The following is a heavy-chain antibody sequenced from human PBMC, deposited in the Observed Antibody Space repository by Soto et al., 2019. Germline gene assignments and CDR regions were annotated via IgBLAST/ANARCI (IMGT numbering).Heavy chain of an antibody. CDR2: ISGSGGST. Sequence: GSLRLSCAASGFTFSSYAMSWVSQAPGKGLEXVSAISGSGGSTYYADSVKGRFTISRDNSKNTLYLQMNSLRAEDTAVYYCAKDLKLGSSWDKGYYYYYGMDVWGQGTTVTVSS. J-gene: IGHJ6*02. CDR1: GFTFSSYA. V-gene: IGHV3-23*01. CDR3: AKDLKLGSSWDKGYYYYYGMDV. D-gene: IGHD6-13*01.